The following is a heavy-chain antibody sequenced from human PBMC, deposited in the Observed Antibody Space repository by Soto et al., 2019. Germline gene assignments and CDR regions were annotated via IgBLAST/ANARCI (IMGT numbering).Heavy chain of an antibody. CDR1: GFIFSDYY. CDR2: VSTSSTYS. Sequence: QVQLVESGGGLVKPGRSLRLSCAASGFIFSDYYMNWIRQAPGKGLEWISYVSTSSTYSNYADSVKGRFTISRDNAKNSLYLQMNSLRAEDTAVYFCARGAGGTPPHYFDSWGQGTLVTVSS. J-gene: IGHJ4*02. D-gene: IGHD6-13*01. CDR3: ARGAGGTPPHYFDS. V-gene: IGHV3-11*06.